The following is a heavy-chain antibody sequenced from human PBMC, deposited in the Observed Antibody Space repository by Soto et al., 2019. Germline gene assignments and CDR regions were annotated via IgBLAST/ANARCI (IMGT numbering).Heavy chain of an antibody. CDR3: ARDPRTNYYGSGSYYSELYYYYYMDV. CDR1: GFTFISYS. V-gene: IGHV3-21*01. CDR2: ISSSSSYI. D-gene: IGHD3-10*01. J-gene: IGHJ6*03. Sequence: GSLRLSCSASGFTFISYSMNWFRQASGKGLEWVSSISSSSSYIYYADSVKGRFTISRDNAKNSLYLQMNSLRAEDTAVYYCARDPRTNYYGSGSYYSELYYYYYMDVWGKGT.